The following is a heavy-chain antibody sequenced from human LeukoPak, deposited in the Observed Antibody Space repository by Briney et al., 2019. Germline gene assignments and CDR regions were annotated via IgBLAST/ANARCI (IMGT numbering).Heavy chain of an antibody. CDR3: ARAPPQGYYDFWSGIHSPYFDP. D-gene: IGHD3-3*01. CDR1: GVSFSGYY. Sequence: ASETLSLTCAVYGVSFSGYYWSWIRQPPGKGLEWIGEINHSGSTNYNPSLKSRVTISVDTSKNQFSLKLSSVTAADTAVYYCARAPPQGYYDFWSGIHSPYFDPWGQGTLVTVSS. CDR2: INHSGST. V-gene: IGHV4-34*01. J-gene: IGHJ5*02.